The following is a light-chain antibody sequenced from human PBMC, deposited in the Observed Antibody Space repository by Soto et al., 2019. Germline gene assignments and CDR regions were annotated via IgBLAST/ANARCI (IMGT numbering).Light chain of an antibody. CDR3: QQANSFPSIT. J-gene: IGKJ5*01. V-gene: IGKV1-5*03. Sequence: DIQMTQSPSTLSASVGDRVTITCRASQSISTWLAWYQQKPGKAPKLLIYKASGLESGVPSRFSGSGSGTDFTLTISSLQPEDFATYYCQQANSFPSITFGQGTRLEIK. CDR1: QSISTW. CDR2: KAS.